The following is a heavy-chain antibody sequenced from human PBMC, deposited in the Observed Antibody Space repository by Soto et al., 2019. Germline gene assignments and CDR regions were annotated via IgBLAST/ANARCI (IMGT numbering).Heavy chain of an antibody. J-gene: IGHJ5*02. CDR1: GYTFTHFY. V-gene: IGHV1-18*01. Sequence: ASVKVSCKASGYTFTHFYIPWVRQAPGHGLEWMGAISPHNFNTNFAQKFPGRVTLTTDTSTNTAYMELRSLTSDDTAVYYCARAHLGSDRYTLEPFDPWGQGTLVTVSS. D-gene: IGHD1-1*01. CDR3: ARAHLGSDRYTLEPFDP. CDR2: ISPHNFNT.